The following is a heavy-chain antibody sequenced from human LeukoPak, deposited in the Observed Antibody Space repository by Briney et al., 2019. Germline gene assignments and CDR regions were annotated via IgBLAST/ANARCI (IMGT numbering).Heavy chain of an antibody. V-gene: IGHV4-31*03. CDR3: ARVLGVTTDHTFDT. J-gene: IGHJ3*02. D-gene: IGHD4-17*01. CDR1: GASINSGGFF. CDR2: IYYSGYT. Sequence: PSQTLSLTCTVSGASINSGGFFWSWIRQHPGKGLEWIGHIYYSGYTYYNPSLTSRLAISLDTSKTQFSLRLSSVTAADTALYYCARVLGVTTDHTFDTWGQGIMVTVSS.